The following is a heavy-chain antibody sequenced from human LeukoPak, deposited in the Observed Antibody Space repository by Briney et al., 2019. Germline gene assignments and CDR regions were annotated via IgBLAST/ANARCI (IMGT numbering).Heavy chain of an antibody. J-gene: IGHJ4*02. CDR3: ARTTTPGAANRAFDY. Sequence: ASVKVSCKASGYTFTGYYMHWVRQAPGQGLEWMGIINPSGGSTSYTQKFQGRVTMTRDTSTSTVYMELSSLRSEDTAVYYCARTTTPGAANRAFDYWGQGTLVTVSS. D-gene: IGHD4/OR15-4a*01. V-gene: IGHV1-46*03. CDR2: INPSGGST. CDR1: GYTFTGYY.